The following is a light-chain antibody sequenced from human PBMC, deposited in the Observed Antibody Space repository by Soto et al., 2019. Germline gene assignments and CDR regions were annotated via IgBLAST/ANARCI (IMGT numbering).Light chain of an antibody. CDR2: AVS. CDR1: SSPVGGYHY. CDR3: CSYAGRYTYV. Sequence: LTQPRSVSGSPGQSVTISCTGTSSPVGGYHYVSWYQQFPGKAPKLMIYAVSQRPSGVPDRFSGSESGNTASLTISGLQADDEADYYCCSYAGRYTYVFGSGTKVTVL. V-gene: IGLV2-11*01. J-gene: IGLJ1*01.